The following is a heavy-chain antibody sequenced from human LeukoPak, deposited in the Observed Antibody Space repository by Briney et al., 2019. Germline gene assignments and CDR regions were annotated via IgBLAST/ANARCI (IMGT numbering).Heavy chain of an antibody. D-gene: IGHD3-10*02. CDR3: AELGITMIGGV. CDR1: GFTFSSYS. V-gene: IGHV3-21*01. Sequence: PGVSLRLSCAASGFTFSSYSMIWVRPAPGKGLEWVSYITSGSHIYYADSVKCRFTISRDNAKNSLYLQMNSLRAEDTAVYYCAELGITMIGGVWGKGTTVTISS. CDR2: ITSGSHI. J-gene: IGHJ6*04.